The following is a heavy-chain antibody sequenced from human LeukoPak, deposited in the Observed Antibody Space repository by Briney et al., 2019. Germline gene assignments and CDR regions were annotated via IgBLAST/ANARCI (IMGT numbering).Heavy chain of an antibody. D-gene: IGHD3-10*01. Sequence: PSETLSLTCAVYGGSFSGYYWSWIRQPPGKGLKWIGEINHSGGTNYNPSLKSRVTISVDTSKNQFSLKLSSVTAPGTSVYYCESGTMVRGVPMPYFDYSGQGSLVTVSS. CDR1: GGSFSGYY. J-gene: IGHJ4*02. CDR3: ESGTMVRGVPMPYFDY. V-gene: IGHV4-34*01. CDR2: INHSGGT.